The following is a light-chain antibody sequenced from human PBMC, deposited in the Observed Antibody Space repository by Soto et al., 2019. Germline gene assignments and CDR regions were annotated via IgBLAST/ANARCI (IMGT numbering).Light chain of an antibody. Sequence: DIQITQSPSTLSASVGDTVTITCRASQSISTLLAWYQQKPGKAPELLISDASSLESGVPSRFSGSGSGTDFTLTISSVQPEDFATYRCQQANSFPITFGQGTRLEI. J-gene: IGKJ5*01. V-gene: IGKV1-5*01. CDR3: QQANSFPIT. CDR2: DAS. CDR1: QSISTL.